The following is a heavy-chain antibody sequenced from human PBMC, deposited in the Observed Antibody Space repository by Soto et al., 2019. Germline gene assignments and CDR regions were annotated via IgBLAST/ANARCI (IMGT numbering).Heavy chain of an antibody. V-gene: IGHV4-39*07. Sequence: PSETLSLTCSVSGDSISNSRFYWAWIRQPPGEGLEWIGSIYHTGNAYYNPSLKSRVTISVDTSKNQFSLKLSSVTAADTAVYYCAREVPGTHFDYWGQGTLVTVSS. CDR1: GDSISNSRFY. CDR2: IYHTGNA. CDR3: AREVPGTHFDY. J-gene: IGHJ4*02. D-gene: IGHD2-2*01.